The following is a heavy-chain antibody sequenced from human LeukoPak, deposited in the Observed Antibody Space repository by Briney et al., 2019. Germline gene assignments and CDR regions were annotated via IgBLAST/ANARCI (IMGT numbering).Heavy chain of an antibody. V-gene: IGHV4-59*12. CDR3: ARGPYYYGSGSYKFDY. J-gene: IGHJ4*02. D-gene: IGHD3-10*01. Sequence: PSETLSLTCAVYGGSFSGYYWSWIRQPPGKGLEWIGYIYYSGSTNYNPSLKSRVTISVDTSKNQFSLKLSSVTAADTAVYYCARGPYYYGSGSYKFDYWGQGTLVTVSS. CDR2: IYYSGST. CDR1: GGSFSGYY.